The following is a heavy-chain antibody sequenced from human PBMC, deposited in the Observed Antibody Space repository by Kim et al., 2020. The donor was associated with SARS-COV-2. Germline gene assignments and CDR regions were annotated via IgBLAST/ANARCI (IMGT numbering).Heavy chain of an antibody. CDR1: GGSVSSNSYY. J-gene: IGHJ5*01. CDR3: ARVRYYSDSSGYYDS. Sequence: SETLSLTCTVSGGSVSSNSYYWSWIRQPPGKGLEWIGYIYYSGSTNYNSSLKSRVTISADRSKNQFSLKLISVTAVDSAVYFCARVRYYSDSSGYYDSWG. V-gene: IGHV4-61*01. CDR2: IYYSGST. D-gene: IGHD3-22*01.